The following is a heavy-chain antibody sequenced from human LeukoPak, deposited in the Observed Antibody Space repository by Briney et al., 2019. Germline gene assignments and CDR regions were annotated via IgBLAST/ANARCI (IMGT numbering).Heavy chain of an antibody. CDR2: ISSSGSI. D-gene: IGHD3-9*01. Sequence: GGSLRLSCAASGFTFSDNYMSWIRQAPGKGLEWVSYISSSGSIYYADSVKGRFTISRDNAKNSLYLQMNSLRAEDTAVYYCAKQGRDWLRDYYYYMDVWGKGTTVTISS. J-gene: IGHJ6*03. V-gene: IGHV3-11*01. CDR1: GFTFSDNY. CDR3: AKQGRDWLRDYYYYMDV.